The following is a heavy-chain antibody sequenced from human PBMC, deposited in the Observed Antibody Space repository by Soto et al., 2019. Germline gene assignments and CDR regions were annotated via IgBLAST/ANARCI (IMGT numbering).Heavy chain of an antibody. J-gene: IGHJ3*02. CDR2: ISSSSSYI. D-gene: IGHD3-10*01. V-gene: IGHV3-21*01. CDR1: GFTFSNAW. CDR3: ARDGSDAFDI. Sequence: GGSLRLSCAASGFTFSNAWMNWVRQAPGKGLEWVSSISSSSSYIYYADSVKGRFTISRDNAKNSLYLQMNSLRAEDTAVYYCARDGSDAFDIWGQGTMVTVSS.